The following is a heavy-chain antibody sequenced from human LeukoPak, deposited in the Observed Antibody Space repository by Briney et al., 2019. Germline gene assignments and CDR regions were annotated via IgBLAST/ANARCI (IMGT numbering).Heavy chain of an antibody. CDR3: ARGISGWYNTVAFDI. D-gene: IGHD6-19*01. Sequence: GGSLRLSCAASGFTFSSHYMSWVRQAPGKGVEWVSVIYSGGSTYYADSVKGRFTISRDNSKNTLYLQMNSLRAEDTAVYYCARGISGWYNTVAFDIWGQGTMVTVSS. CDR1: GFTFSSHY. V-gene: IGHV3-66*01. J-gene: IGHJ3*02. CDR2: IYSGGST.